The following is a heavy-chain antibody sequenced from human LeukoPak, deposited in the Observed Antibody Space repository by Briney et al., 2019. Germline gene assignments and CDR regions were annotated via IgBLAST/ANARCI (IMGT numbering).Heavy chain of an antibody. CDR1: GGSISSSSYY. J-gene: IGHJ3*02. V-gene: IGHV4-39*07. Sequence: PSETLSLTCTVSGGSISSSSYYWGWIRQPPGKGLEWIGSIYYSGSTYYNPSLKSRVTISVDTSKNQFSLKLSSVTAADTAVYYCARENGDYGPAFDIWGQGTMVTVSS. CDR3: ARENGDYGPAFDI. D-gene: IGHD4-17*01. CDR2: IYYSGST.